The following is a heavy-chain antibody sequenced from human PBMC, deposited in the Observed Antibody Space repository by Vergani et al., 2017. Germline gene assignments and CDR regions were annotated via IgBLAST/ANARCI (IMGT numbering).Heavy chain of an antibody. Sequence: EVQLLESGGGLAQPGGSLRLSCAASGFTFRNYAMTWVRQAPGKGLEWVSIISDNGVTTYYADSVKGRFTISRDNSKNTLFLHMNSLRPEDTAVYYCAKVGRSEVAGTFGAFDIWGQGTMVTVSS. V-gene: IGHV3-23*01. J-gene: IGHJ3*02. D-gene: IGHD6-19*01. CDR1: GFTFRNYA. CDR2: ISDNGVTT. CDR3: AKVGRSEVAGTFGAFDI.